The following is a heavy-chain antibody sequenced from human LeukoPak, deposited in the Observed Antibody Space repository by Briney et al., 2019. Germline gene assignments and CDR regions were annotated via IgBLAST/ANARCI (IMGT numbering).Heavy chain of an antibody. CDR2: IKQDGSEK. CDR1: GFTFSSYW. V-gene: IGHV3-7*01. Sequence: GGSLRLSCAASGFTFSSYWMSWVRQAPGKGLEWVANIKQDGSEKYYVDSVKGRFTISRDNAKNSLYLQMNSLRAEDTAVYYCARDQTGGDYSFDYWGQGTLVTVSP. J-gene: IGHJ4*02. D-gene: IGHD2-21*02. CDR3: ARDQTGGDYSFDY.